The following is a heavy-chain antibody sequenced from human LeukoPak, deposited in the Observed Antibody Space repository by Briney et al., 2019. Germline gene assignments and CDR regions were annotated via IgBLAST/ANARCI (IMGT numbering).Heavy chain of an antibody. CDR3: AKGGATICDN. CDR1: GFTLSSYA. CDR2: VDGGGGGT. D-gene: IGHD5-12*01. J-gene: IGHJ4*02. Sequence: GGSLRLSCAASGFTLSSYAMTWVRQAPGRGLEWVSSVDGGGGGTYYADSVKGRFTISRDNAKNTLYLQMSSLRAEDTAVYYCAKGGATICDNWGQGTLVTVSS. V-gene: IGHV3-23*01.